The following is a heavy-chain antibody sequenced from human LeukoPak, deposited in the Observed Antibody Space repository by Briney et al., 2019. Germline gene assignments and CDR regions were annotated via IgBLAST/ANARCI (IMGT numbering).Heavy chain of an antibody. CDR1: GFTFSSYE. CDR3: ARARYYDFWSGFNWFDP. J-gene: IGHJ5*02. V-gene: IGHV3-48*03. CDR2: ISSSGRTM. D-gene: IGHD3-3*01. Sequence: GGSLRLSCAASGFTFSSYEMNWVRQAPGKGLEWVSYISSSGRTMYYADSVKGRFTISRDNAKNSLYLQMNSLRAEDTAVYYCARARYYDFWSGFNWFDPWGQGTLVTVSS.